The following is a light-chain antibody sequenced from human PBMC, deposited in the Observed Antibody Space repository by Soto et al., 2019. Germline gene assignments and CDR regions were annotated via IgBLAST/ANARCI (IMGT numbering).Light chain of an antibody. CDR1: QSIGRW. Sequence: DIQRTHSPSTLSASIRDRVTITCRSSQSIGRWLAWYQQKPGKAPNLLIYDASSLQSGVPSRFSGSGSGTDFTLTISSLQPEDFATYFCQQLNSYPITFGQGTRLEIK. CDR2: DAS. CDR3: QQLNSYPIT. J-gene: IGKJ5*01. V-gene: IGKV1-5*01.